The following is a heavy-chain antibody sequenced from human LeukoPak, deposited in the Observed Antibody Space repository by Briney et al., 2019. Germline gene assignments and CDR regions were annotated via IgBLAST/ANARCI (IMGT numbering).Heavy chain of an antibody. CDR3: ARQAYGTVADTGYCGY. J-gene: IGHJ4*02. CDR2: IFYTGST. D-gene: IGHD6-19*01. V-gene: IGHV4-39*01. CDR1: GGSINSTTYY. Sequence: SETLSLTCTVSGGSINSTTYYWGWIRQPPGKGLEWIGSIFYTGSTYYNPSLKSRVTISVDTSKNQFSLKLTSVTAADTAMFYCARQAYGTVADTGYCGYWGQGTLVTVSS.